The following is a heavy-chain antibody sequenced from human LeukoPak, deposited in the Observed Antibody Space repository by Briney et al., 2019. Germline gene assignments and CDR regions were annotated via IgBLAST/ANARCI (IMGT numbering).Heavy chain of an antibody. CDR1: GGSISSSNW. D-gene: IGHD4-17*01. CDR3: ARGYGDYDEYFQH. CDR2: INHSGST. V-gene: IGHV4-4*02. J-gene: IGHJ1*01. Sequence: PSETLSLTCAVSGGSISSSNWWSWIRQPPGKGLEWIGEINHSGSTNYNPSLKSRVTISVDTSKNQFSLKLSSVTAADTAVYYCARGYGDYDEYFQHWGQGTLVTVSS.